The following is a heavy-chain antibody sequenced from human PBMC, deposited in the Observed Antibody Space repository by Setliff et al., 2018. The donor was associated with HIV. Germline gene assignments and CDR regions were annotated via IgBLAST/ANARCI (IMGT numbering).Heavy chain of an antibody. CDR2: IYYSGST. J-gene: IGHJ6*04. Sequence: SETLSLTCTVSGGSISSSSYYWGWIRQPPGKGLEWIGSIYYSGSTYYNPSLKSRVTISVDTSKNQFSLKLSSVTAADTAVYYCARDRRSIFGVDTKNWFDPWGKGTTVTVSS. CDR1: GGSISSSSYY. D-gene: IGHD3-3*01. V-gene: IGHV4-39*02. CDR3: ARDRRSIFGVDTKNWFDP.